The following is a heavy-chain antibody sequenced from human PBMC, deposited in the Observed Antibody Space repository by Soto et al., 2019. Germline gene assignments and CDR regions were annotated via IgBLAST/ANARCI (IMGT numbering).Heavy chain of an antibody. V-gene: IGHV1-8*01. CDR2: MNPNSGNT. Sequence: GASVKVSCKASGYTFTSYDINWVRQATGQGLEWMGWMNPNSGNTGYAQKLQGRVTMTRNTSISTAYMELSSLRSEDTAVYYCARGPILRYFDWLSEGWDYYYYMDVWGKGTTVTVSS. J-gene: IGHJ6*03. D-gene: IGHD3-9*01. CDR1: GYTFTSYD. CDR3: ARGPILRYFDWLSEGWDYYYYMDV.